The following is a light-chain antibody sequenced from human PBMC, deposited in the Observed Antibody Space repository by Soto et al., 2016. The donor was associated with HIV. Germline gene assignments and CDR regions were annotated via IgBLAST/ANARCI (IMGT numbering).Light chain of an antibody. CDR3: QQFGNKPYT. V-gene: IGKV1-5*03. Sequence: RVTITCRASQDITTWLAWYQQKPGKPPNLLIYKASNLQNGVPSRFSGSGSGTEFTLSINSLQPDDFATYYCQQFGNKPYTFGPRGP. CDR1: QDITTW. J-gene: IGKJ2*01. CDR2: KAS.